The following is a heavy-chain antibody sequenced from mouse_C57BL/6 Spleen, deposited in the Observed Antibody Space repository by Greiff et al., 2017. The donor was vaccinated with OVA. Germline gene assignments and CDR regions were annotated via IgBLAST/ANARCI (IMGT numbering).Heavy chain of an antibody. CDR3: ARNYYGSSYFDY. J-gene: IGHJ2*01. D-gene: IGHD1-1*01. Sequence: VQLQQSGPELVKPGASVKIPCKASGYTFTDYNMDWVKQSHGKSLEWIGDINPNNGGTIYNQKFKGKATLTVDKSSSTAYMELRSLTSEDTAVYYCARNYYGSSYFDYWGKGTTLTVSS. CDR1: GYTFTDYN. CDR2: INPNNGGT. V-gene: IGHV1-18*01.